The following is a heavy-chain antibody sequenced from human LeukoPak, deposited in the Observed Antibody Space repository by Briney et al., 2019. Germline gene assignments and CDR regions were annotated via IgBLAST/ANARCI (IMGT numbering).Heavy chain of an antibody. D-gene: IGHD5-12*01. J-gene: IGHJ4*02. CDR1: GGSFSSYY. CDR2: MDSSGST. V-gene: IGHV4-59*01. CDR3: TRAVGDSGYGRFSDC. Sequence: PSETLSLTCTVSGGSFSSYYWTWIRQPRGKGLEWIGYMDSSGSTIYNPSLQSRLTMSLDTSKNQFSLRLSSVTAADTAIYYCTRAVGDSGYGRFSDCWGQGSLVTVSS.